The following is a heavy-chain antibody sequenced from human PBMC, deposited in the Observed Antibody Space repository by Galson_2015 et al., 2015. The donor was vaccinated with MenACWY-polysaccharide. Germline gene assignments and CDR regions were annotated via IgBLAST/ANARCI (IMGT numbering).Heavy chain of an antibody. D-gene: IGHD6-13*01. J-gene: IGHJ6*02. CDR2: ISWNSGSI. V-gene: IGHV3-9*01. CDR1: GFTFDDYA. Sequence: SLRLSCAASGFTFDDYAMHWVRQAPGKGLEWVSGISWNSGSIGYADSVKGRFTISRDNAKNSLYLQMNSLRAEDTALYYCAKDYRVAAADYYYYGMDVWGQGTTVTVSS. CDR3: AKDYRVAAADYYYYGMDV.